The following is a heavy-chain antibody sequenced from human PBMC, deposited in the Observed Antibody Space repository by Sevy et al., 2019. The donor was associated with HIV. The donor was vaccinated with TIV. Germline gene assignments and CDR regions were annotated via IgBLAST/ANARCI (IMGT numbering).Heavy chain of an antibody. V-gene: IGHV5-51*01. J-gene: IGHJ6*02. D-gene: IGHD6-13*01. Sequence: GESLKISCKGSGYSFTDYWIGWVRQMPGKGLEWMGIIYPGDSDTRYSPSFQGQVTISADKSISTTYLQWTRLKASDTAMYYCARATAGTAPEYYYYTMGVWGQGTTVTVSS. CDR2: IYPGDSDT. CDR1: GYSFTDYW. CDR3: ARATAGTAPEYYYYTMGV.